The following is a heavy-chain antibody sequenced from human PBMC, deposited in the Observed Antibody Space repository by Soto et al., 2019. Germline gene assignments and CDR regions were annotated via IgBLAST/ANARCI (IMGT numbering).Heavy chain of an antibody. CDR2: IYWDDEK. D-gene: IGHD3-10*01. CDR1: GFSLSTRGVG. J-gene: IGHJ4*02. V-gene: IGHV2-5*02. CDR3: ALRAYFDSGKQFDY. Sequence: QITLKESGPTLVKPTQTLTLTCTFSGFSLSTRGVGVGWIRQPPGKALEWLAIIYWDDEKRYSPSLKTRLTVTKDNSQNQVVLTMANVDPVDTATYYCALRAYFDSGKQFDYWGQGTLVRVSS.